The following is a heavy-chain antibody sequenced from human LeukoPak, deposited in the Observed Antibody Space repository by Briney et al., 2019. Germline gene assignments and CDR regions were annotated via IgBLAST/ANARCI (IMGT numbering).Heavy chain of an antibody. J-gene: IGHJ5*02. CDR2: IYYSGST. Sequence: PSETLSLTCTVSGVSINSHYLNWIRQPPGKGLEWIGYIYYSGSTYYNPSLKSRVTISVDTSKNQFSLNLSSVTAADTAVYYCARDLNGFDPGGQGTLVSVSS. CDR1: GVSINSHY. V-gene: IGHV4-59*11. CDR3: ARDLNGFDP.